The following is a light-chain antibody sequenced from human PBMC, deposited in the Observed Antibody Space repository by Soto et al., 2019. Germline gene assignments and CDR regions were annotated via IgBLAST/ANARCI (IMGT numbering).Light chain of an antibody. Sequence: EIVSTQSPATLSLSPGERATLSCRASQSVSSYLAWYQQKPGQAPRLLIYDASKRATGIPARFSGSGSGTDFTLTISSLEPADSAVYYCQQRSNWPHTFGQGTKLEIK. V-gene: IGKV3-11*01. CDR1: QSVSSY. CDR2: DAS. J-gene: IGKJ2*01. CDR3: QQRSNWPHT.